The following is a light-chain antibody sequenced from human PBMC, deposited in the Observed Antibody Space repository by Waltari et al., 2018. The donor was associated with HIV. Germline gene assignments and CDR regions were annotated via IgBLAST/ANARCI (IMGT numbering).Light chain of an antibody. J-gene: IGLJ1*01. Sequence: QSILTRPPSVSATPGHNVNISCSGSTSSIANNYVSWYQHIPGTAPKLLIFENGKRPSGIPDRFSGAKPGTSATLGIIGLQPGDEADYYCGTWDTSLAAYVFTPGTKVIV. V-gene: IGLV1-51*01. CDR3: GTWDTSLAAYV. CDR2: ENG. CDR1: TSSIANNY.